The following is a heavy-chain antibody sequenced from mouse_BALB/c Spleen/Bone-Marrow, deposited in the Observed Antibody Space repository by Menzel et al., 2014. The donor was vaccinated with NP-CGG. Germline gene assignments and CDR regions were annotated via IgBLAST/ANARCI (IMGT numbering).Heavy chain of an antibody. V-gene: IGHV14-4*02. D-gene: IGHD1-1*01. CDR3: NAHITTVSY. CDR2: IDPENGDT. CDR1: GFNIKDYY. Sequence: VQLQQSGAELVRSGASVKLSCTASGFNIKDYYMHWVKQRPEQGLEWIGWIDPENGDTEYVPKFQGKATVTADTSSKTANLQLSSLTSEDTADYYYNAHITTVSYWGQGTTLTVSS. J-gene: IGHJ2*01.